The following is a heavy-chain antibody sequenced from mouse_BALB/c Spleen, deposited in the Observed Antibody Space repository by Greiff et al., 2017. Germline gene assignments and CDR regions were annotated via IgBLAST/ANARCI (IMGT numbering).Heavy chain of an antibody. CDR2: IRLKSDNYAT. J-gene: IGHJ2*01. V-gene: IGHV6-6*02. CDR1: GFTFSSYW. CDR3: TSGYLDY. Sequence: EVKVEESGGGLVQPGGSMKLSCVASGFTFSSYWMSWVRQSPEKGLEWVAEIRLKSDNYATHYAESVKGKFTISRDDSKSRLYLQMNSLRAEDTGIYYCTSGYLDYWGQGTTLTVSS.